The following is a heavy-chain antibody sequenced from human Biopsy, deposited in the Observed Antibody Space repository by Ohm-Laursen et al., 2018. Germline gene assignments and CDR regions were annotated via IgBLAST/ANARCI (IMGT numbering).Heavy chain of an antibody. Sequence: SLRLSCAASGFRFDNYAMHWVRQVPGKGLEWVSGISWNGGTIGYADSVKGRFTISRDDAKNSLHLQMDSLRPEDTALYYCAKACCSGSYYDGFDVWGQGTVVTVSS. CDR3: AKACCSGSYYDGFDV. J-gene: IGHJ3*01. D-gene: IGHD1-26*01. V-gene: IGHV3-9*01. CDR1: GFRFDNYA. CDR2: ISWNGGTI.